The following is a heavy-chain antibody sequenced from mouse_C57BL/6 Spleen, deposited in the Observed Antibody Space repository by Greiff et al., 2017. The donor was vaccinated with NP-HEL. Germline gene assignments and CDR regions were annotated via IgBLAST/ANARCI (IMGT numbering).Heavy chain of an antibody. J-gene: IGHJ3*01. CDR2: IWSGGST. CDR3: AVLQLRGFAY. CDR1: GFSLTSYG. Sequence: QVQLQQSGPGLVQPSQSLSITCTVSGFSLTSYGVHWVRQSPGKGLEWLGVIWSGGSTDYNAAFISRLSISKDNSKSQVFFKMTILQADDTAIYYCAVLQLRGFAYWGQGTLVTVSA. D-gene: IGHD3-2*02. V-gene: IGHV2-2*01.